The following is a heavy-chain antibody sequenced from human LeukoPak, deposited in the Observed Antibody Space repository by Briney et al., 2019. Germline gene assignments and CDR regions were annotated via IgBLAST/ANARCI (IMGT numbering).Heavy chain of an antibody. D-gene: IGHD6-19*01. V-gene: IGHV4-59*01. CDR2: ISYNGST. J-gene: IGHJ4*02. CDR3: ARAGYTSGWYGDNYYFDY. CDR1: GGSLNDYY. Sequence: SETLSLTCTVSGGSLNDYYWSWIRQPPGKGLEWIGYISYNGSTNYNPSLKSRVTMSVATSKNQFSLKLSSVTAADTAVYYCARAGYTSGWYGDNYYFDYWGQGTLVGVSS.